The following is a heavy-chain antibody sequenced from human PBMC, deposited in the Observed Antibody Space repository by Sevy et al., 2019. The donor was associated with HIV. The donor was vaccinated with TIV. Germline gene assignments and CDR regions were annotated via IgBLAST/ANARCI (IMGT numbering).Heavy chain of an antibody. CDR3: GGDLTAPYYYYGMDV. J-gene: IGHJ6*02. V-gene: IGHV3-7*01. Sequence: GGSLRLSCAASGFTFSSYFMSWVRQAPGKGLEWVADIRQDGSSKYYVDSVKGRFTIYRDNARNSVYLQMNSLRAEDKGVDYCGGDLTAPYYYYGMDVWGQGTMVTASS. D-gene: IGHD1-20*01. CDR1: GFTFSSYF. CDR2: IRQDGSSK.